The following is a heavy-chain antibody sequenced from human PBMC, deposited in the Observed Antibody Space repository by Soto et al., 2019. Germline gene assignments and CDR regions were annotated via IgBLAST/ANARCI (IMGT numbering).Heavy chain of an antibody. J-gene: IGHJ4*02. CDR2: IKQDGSEK. D-gene: IGHD3-10*01. Sequence: GGSLRLSCAASGFTFSSYWMSWVRQAPGKGLEWVANIKQDGSEKYYVDSVKGRFTISRDNAKNSLYLQMNSLRAEDTAVYYCASYNYYGSGSYYNFRSGWGQGTLVTVSS. CDR1: GFTFSSYW. V-gene: IGHV3-7*01. CDR3: ASYNYYGSGSYYNFRSG.